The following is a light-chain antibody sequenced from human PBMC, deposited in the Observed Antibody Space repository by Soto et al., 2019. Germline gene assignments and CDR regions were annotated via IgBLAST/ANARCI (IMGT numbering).Light chain of an antibody. CDR1: SSNIGAGYD. CDR3: LSFDSSLSVV. V-gene: IGLV1-40*01. CDR2: GNT. Sequence: QAVVTQPPSVSGAQGQRVTISCTGSSSNIGAGYDVHWYQQLPGIAPKLLIYGNTNRPSGVPDRFSGSKSGTSASLAITGLQADDEADYYCLSFDSSLSVVFGGGTKLTVL. J-gene: IGLJ2*01.